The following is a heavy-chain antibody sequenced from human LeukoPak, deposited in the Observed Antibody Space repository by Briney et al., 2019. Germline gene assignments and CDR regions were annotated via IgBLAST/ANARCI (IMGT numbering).Heavy chain of an antibody. CDR3: ARDLTGTILGY. J-gene: IGHJ4*02. D-gene: IGHD1-7*01. CDR2: INPNSGGT. Sequence: ALVKVSCKASGYTFTGYYMHWVRRAPGQGLEWMGWINPNSGGTNYAQKLQGRVTMTRDTSISTAYMELSRLRSDDTAVYYCARDLTGTILGYWGQGTLVTVSS. V-gene: IGHV1-2*02. CDR1: GYTFTGYY.